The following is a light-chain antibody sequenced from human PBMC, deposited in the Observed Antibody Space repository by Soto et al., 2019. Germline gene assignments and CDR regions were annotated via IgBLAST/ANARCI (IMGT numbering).Light chain of an antibody. Sequence: QSVLTQPPSASGSPGQSVTISCTGTRSDVGGYNFVSWYQQHPGKAPKLMIYEVTKRPSGVPDRFSASKSGNTASLTVSGLQDEDEADYYCSSYGGSNPVVFGGGTKLTVL. V-gene: IGLV2-8*01. CDR2: EVT. CDR3: SSYGGSNPVV. CDR1: RSDVGGYNF. J-gene: IGLJ3*02.